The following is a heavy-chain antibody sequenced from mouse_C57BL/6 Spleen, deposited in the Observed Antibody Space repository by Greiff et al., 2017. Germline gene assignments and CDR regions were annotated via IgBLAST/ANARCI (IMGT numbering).Heavy chain of an antibody. CDR1: GYTFTSYW. V-gene: IGHV1-59*01. Sequence: QVQLQQPGAELVRPGTSVKLSCKASGYTFTSYWMHWVKQRPGQGLEWIGVIDPSDSYTNYNQKFKGKATLTVDTSSSTAYMQLSSLTSEDSAVYYCARNPLLRGYFDVWAQGPRSPSPQ. J-gene: IGHJ1*03. CDR2: IDPSDSYT. D-gene: IGHD1-2*01. CDR3: ARNPLLRGYFDV.